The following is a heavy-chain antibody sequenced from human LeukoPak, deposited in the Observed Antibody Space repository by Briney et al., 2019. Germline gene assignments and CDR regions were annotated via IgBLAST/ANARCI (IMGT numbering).Heavy chain of an antibody. CDR1: GGSISSGSYY. CDR2: IYTSGNT. Sequence: PSQTLSLTCTVSGGSISSGSYYWSWIRQPAGKGLEWIGRIYTSGNTHYNPSLKSRITLSIDTSKNQFSLKLSSVTAADTAVYYCAGAFDTWGQGTMVTVSS. CDR3: AGAFDT. J-gene: IGHJ3*02. V-gene: IGHV4-61*02.